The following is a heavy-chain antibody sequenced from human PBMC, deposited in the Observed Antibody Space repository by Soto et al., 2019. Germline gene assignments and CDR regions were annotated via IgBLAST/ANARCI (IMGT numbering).Heavy chain of an antibody. CDR3: ARDTKIYGDYGYYYYYGMDV. V-gene: IGHV3-53*01. CDR2: IYSGGST. D-gene: IGHD4-17*01. CDR1: GFTVSSNY. Sequence: LRLSCAASGFTVSSNYMSWVRQAPGKGLEWVSVIYSGGSTYYADSVKGRFTISRDNSKNTLYLQMNSLRAEDTAVYYCARDTKIYGDYGYYYYYGMDVWGQGTTVTVSS. J-gene: IGHJ6*02.